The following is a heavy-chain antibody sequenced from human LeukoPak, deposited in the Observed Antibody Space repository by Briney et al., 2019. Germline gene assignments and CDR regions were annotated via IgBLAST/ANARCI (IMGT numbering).Heavy chain of an antibody. D-gene: IGHD1-26*01. CDR3: VKDSGSSYYYDY. V-gene: IGHV3-64D*09. CDR2: ISSKGGTT. Sequence: GGSLRLSCSASGFTFNIYASHWVRQAPGKGLEHVSGISSKGGTTCSADSVKGGFTISRDNSKNTLYLQMSSLRPEDTAVYYCVKDSGSSYYYDYWGQGTLVTVSS. J-gene: IGHJ4*02. CDR1: GFTFNIYA.